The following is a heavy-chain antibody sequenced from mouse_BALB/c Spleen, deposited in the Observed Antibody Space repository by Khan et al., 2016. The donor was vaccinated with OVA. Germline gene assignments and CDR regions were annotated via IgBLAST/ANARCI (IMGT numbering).Heavy chain of an antibody. CDR1: GYTFTSYW. J-gene: IGHJ3*01. CDR2: IFPGTGTT. D-gene: IGHD2-1*01. V-gene: IGHV1S132*01. Sequence: QVQLKQSGAELVKPGASVKLSCKTSGYTFTSYWIQWVKQRPGQGLGWIGQIFPGTGTTYYNENFKGKATLTVDTSSSTASMQLSSLTSEDYAVYFCARGYFGNYEFGYWGQGTLVTVSP. CDR3: ARGYFGNYEFGY.